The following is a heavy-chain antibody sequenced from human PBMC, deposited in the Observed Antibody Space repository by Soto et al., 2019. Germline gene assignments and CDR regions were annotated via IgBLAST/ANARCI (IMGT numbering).Heavy chain of an antibody. CDR1: GYTFTSYY. CDR2: INPSGGST. V-gene: IGHV1-46*01. D-gene: IGHD3-22*01. J-gene: IGHJ3*02. CDR3: WGYYYASSGYYDAFDI. Sequence: ASVKVSCKASGYTFTSYYMHWVRQAPGQGLEWMGIINPSGGSTSYAQEFQGRVTMTRDTSTSTVYMELSSLRSEDTSVYYCWGYYYASSGYYDAFDIWGQGTMVTVSS.